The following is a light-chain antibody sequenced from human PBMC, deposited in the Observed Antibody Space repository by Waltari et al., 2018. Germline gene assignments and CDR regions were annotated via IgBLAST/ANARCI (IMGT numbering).Light chain of an antibody. V-gene: IGLV2-8*01. J-gene: IGLJ2*01. CDR2: EVS. Sequence: QSALTQPPSASGSPGQSVPISCTATSSAVGGYNYVTWYQQQPGKAPKLMIYEVSKRPSGVPDRFSGSKSGNTASLTVSGLQAEDEADYYCSSYASSNNVVFGGGTKLTVL. CDR3: SSYASSNNVV. CDR1: SSAVGGYNY.